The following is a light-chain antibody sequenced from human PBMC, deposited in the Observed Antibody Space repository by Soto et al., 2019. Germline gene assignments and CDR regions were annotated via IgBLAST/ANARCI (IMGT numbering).Light chain of an antibody. Sequence: QSVLTQPPSVSAAPGQKVNISCSGSSSNIGNDYVSWYQQVPGTAPKLLIYDNDKRPSGITDRISGYKSGTSATLGITGLQTGDEADYHGATWDNSLSSVIFGGGTKLTVL. CDR3: ATWDNSLSSVI. V-gene: IGLV1-51*01. J-gene: IGLJ2*01. CDR2: DND. CDR1: SSNIGNDY.